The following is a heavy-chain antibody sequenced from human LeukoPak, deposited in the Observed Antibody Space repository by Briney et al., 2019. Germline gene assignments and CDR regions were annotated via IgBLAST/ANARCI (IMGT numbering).Heavy chain of an antibody. Sequence: GGSLRLSCAASGFTFSSYAMSWVRQAPGKGLEWVSAISGSGGSTYYADSVKGRFTISRDNSKNTLYLQMNSLRAEGTAVYYCAKDRGSGSYFDYWGQGILVTVSS. CDR1: GFTFSSYA. CDR3: AKDRGSGSYFDY. J-gene: IGHJ4*02. CDR2: ISGSGGST. V-gene: IGHV3-23*01. D-gene: IGHD3-10*01.